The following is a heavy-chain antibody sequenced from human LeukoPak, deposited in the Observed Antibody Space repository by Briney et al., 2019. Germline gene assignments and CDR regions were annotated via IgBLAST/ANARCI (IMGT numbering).Heavy chain of an antibody. J-gene: IGHJ4*02. CDR3: TTGESMVGSTIHIRWAD. V-gene: IGHV3-15*01. CDR1: GFTFSNAW. D-gene: IGHD1-26*01. Sequence: GGSLRLSCAASGFTFSNAWMTWVRQAPGKGLEWVGRIKSKTAGGTIDYAAPVKGRFAISRDDSKNTLYLQMNSLKTEDTAVYYCTTGESMVGSTIHIRWADWGQGTLVTVSS. CDR2: IKSKTAGGTI.